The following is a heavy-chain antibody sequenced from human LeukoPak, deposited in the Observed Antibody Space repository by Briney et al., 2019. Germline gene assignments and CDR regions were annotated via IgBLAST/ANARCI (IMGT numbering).Heavy chain of an antibody. Sequence: PSETLSLTCTVSGGSTTDYFWSWIRQPAGKGLEWIGRIYSSGSTNYNASLKSRVTMSVDTSKNQFSLKLSSVTAADTAEYYCAREVSARDGSLGRPFDYWGQGTLVTVSS. J-gene: IGHJ4*02. CDR3: AREVSARDGSLGRPFDY. CDR2: IYSSGST. D-gene: IGHD5-24*01. CDR1: GGSTTDYF. V-gene: IGHV4-4*07.